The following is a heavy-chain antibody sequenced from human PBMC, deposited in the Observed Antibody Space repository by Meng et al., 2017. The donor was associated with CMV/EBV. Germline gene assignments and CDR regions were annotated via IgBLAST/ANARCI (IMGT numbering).Heavy chain of an antibody. D-gene: IGHD2-2*01. CDR2: INHSGST. CDR3: ARTYCSSTSCRYRNGGWFDP. V-gene: IGHV4-34*01. J-gene: IGHJ5*02. Sequence: SETLSLTCAVYGGSFSGYYLSWIRQPPGKGLEWIGEINHSGSTNYNPSLKSRVTISVDTSKNQFSLKLSSVTAADTAVYYCARTYCSSTSCRYRNGGWFDPWGQGTLVTVSS. CDR1: GGSFSGYY.